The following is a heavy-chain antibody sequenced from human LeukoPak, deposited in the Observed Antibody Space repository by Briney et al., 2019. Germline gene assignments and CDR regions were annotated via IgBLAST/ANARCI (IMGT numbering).Heavy chain of an antibody. CDR2: IDWDDDK. CDR1: GFSLSTSGMR. CDR3: ARTPYCGGDCYVDY. D-gene: IGHD2-21*02. J-gene: IGHJ4*02. Sequence: SGPALVKPTQTLTLTCTFSGFSLSTSGMRVSWIRQPPGKALEWLARIDWDDDKFYSTSLKTRLTISKVTSKNQVVLTMTNMDPVDTATYYCARTPYCGGDCYVDYWGQGTLVTVSS. V-gene: IGHV2-70*04.